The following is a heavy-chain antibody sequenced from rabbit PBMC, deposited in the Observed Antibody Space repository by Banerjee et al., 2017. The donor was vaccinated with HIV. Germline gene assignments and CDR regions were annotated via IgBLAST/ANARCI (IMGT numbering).Heavy chain of an antibody. CDR1: GIDFSNYYY. D-gene: IGHD4-1*01. CDR2: IATGSGST. V-gene: IGHV1S45*01. Sequence: QEQLVESGGGLVQPEGTLTLTCKASGIDFSNYYYMCWVRQAPGKGLELIACIATGSGSTYYASWATGRFTISKTSSTTVTLQMTSLTAADTATYFCARDLVMAGTLWGPGTLVTVS. CDR3: ARDLVMAGTL. J-gene: IGHJ6*01.